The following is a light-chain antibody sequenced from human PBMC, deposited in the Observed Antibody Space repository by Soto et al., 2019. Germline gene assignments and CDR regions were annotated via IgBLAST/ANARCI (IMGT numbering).Light chain of an antibody. CDR3: RQYNSYST. Sequence: DIQMTQSPASLSASVGDRATITCRASQSISSWLAWYQQKPGKAPKLLIYTASSLESGAPSRFSGSGSGTEFTLTISSLQPDDFATYYCRQYNSYSTFGEGTKVDIK. V-gene: IGKV1-5*03. CDR1: QSISSW. J-gene: IGKJ1*01. CDR2: TAS.